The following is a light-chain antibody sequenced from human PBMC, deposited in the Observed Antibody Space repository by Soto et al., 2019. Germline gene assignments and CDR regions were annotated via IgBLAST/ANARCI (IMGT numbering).Light chain of an antibody. Sequence: IVMTQSPAALSGYPGDTATLSCRASQSVSSNLAWYQQKPGQAPRLLIYGASTRATGIPARFSGSGSGTEFTLTISSLQSEDPAVYYCQQYNHWLPPWTFGQGTKVDIK. J-gene: IGKJ1*01. CDR2: GAS. CDR3: QQYNHWLPPWT. V-gene: IGKV3-15*01. CDR1: QSVSSN.